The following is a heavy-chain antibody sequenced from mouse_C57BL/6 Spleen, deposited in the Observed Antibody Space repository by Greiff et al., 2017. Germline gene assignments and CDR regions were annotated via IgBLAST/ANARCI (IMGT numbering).Heavy chain of an antibody. CDR1: GFTFSDFY. Sequence: EVMLVESGGGLVQSGRSLRLSCATSGFTFSDFYMEWVRQAPGKGLEWIAASRNKANDYTPAYSASVKCRFIVSRDTSQSILYLQMHALRAEYTAIYYCARDAPYGNYWYFDVWGTGTTVTVSS. V-gene: IGHV7-1*01. CDR3: ARDAPYGNYWYFDV. D-gene: IGHD2-1*01. CDR2: SRNKANDYTP. J-gene: IGHJ1*03.